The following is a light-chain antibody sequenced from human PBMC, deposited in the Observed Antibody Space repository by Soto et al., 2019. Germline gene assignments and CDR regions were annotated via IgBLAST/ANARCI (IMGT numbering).Light chain of an antibody. J-gene: IGKJ4*01. CDR1: QSVLYSSNNQNY. CDR2: WAY. CDR3: QQYYSTPLT. Sequence: DIVMTQSPDSLAVSLGERATINCKSSQSVLYSSNNQNYLAWYQQKPGQPPKLLIYWAYTRECGVPDRFSGSGSGTDFTLTISSLQAEDVAVYYCQQYYSTPLTFGGGTKVEIK. V-gene: IGKV4-1*01.